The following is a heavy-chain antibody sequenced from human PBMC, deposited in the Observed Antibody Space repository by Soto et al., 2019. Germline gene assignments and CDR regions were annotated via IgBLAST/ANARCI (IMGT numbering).Heavy chain of an antibody. CDR1: RGTFSSYA. CDR2: IIPIFGTA. CDR3: ARPSWVAAAGDNWYFDL. D-gene: IGHD6-13*01. Sequence: QVQLVQSGAEVKKPGSSVKVSCKASRGTFSSYAISWVRQAPGQGLEWMGGIIPIFGTANYAQKFQGRVTITADESTSTAYMELSSLRSEDTAVYYCARPSWVAAAGDNWYFDLWGRGTLVTVSS. V-gene: IGHV1-69*01. J-gene: IGHJ2*01.